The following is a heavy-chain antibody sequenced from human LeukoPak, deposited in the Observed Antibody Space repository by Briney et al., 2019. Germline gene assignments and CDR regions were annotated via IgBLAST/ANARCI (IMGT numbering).Heavy chain of an antibody. J-gene: IGHJ4*02. CDR3: ARVYGRYFDY. V-gene: IGHV4-59*01. D-gene: IGHD2/OR15-2a*01. Sequence: SETLSLTCTVSNGPISSFYWTWIRQPPGKGLEWIGYLYYTGTTDYNPSLKRRVTISVDTSKNQFSLKLSSVPAADTAVYYCARVYGRYFDYWGQGTLVTVSS. CDR2: LYYTGTT. CDR1: NGPISSFY.